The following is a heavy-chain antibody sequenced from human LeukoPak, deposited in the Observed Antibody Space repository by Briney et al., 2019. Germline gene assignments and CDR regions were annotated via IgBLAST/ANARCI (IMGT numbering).Heavy chain of an antibody. CDR3: ARFNRRITMVRGVITQSYTIDY. CDR1: GGSISSGGYS. V-gene: IGHV4-30-4*07. Sequence: SQTLSLTCAVSGGSISSGGYSWSWIRQPPGKGLEWIGYIYYSGSTYYNPSLKSRVTISVDTSKNQFSLKLSSVTAADTAVYYCARFNRRITMVRGVITQSYTIDYWGQGTLVTVSS. D-gene: IGHD3-10*01. J-gene: IGHJ4*02. CDR2: IYYSGST.